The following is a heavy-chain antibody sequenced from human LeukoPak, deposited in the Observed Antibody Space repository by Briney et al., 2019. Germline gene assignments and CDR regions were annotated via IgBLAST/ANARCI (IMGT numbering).Heavy chain of an antibody. CDR2: INGDGSST. Sequence: GGSLRLSCAASGFTFSTYAMSWVRQAPGKGLVWVSRINGDGSSTTYADSVKGRFTISRDNAKNTLYLQMNSLRAEDTAVYYCAREYLGYFDWYNADDAFDIWGQGTMVTVSS. D-gene: IGHD3-9*01. V-gene: IGHV3-74*01. CDR3: AREYLGYFDWYNADDAFDI. J-gene: IGHJ3*02. CDR1: GFTFSTYA.